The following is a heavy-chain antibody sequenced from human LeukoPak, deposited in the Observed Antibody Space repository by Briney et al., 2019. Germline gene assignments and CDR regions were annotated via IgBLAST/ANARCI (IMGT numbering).Heavy chain of an antibody. CDR2: SNHSGFT. CDR1: NGSFSGSY. Sequence: SETLSLTCVVYNGSFSGSYWSWIRQPPGKGLEWIGESNHSGFTNYNPSLKSRVTISVDTSKNQFSLKLSSVTAADTAVYYCARQNLGYCSGGSCYSDWFDPWGQGTLVTVSS. J-gene: IGHJ5*02. CDR3: ARQNLGYCSGGSCYSDWFDP. V-gene: IGHV4-34*01. D-gene: IGHD2-15*01.